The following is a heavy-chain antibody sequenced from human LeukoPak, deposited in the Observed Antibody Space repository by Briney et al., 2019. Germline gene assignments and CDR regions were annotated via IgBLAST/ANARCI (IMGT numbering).Heavy chain of an antibody. Sequence: ASVKVSCKASGYTFTNYAMHWVRQAPGQRLEWMGWINAGSGNTKYSQKFQGRVTITRDTSASTAYMELSSLRSEDTAVYYCARDGYDYVWGTKDYWGQGTLVTVSS. J-gene: IGHJ4*02. V-gene: IGHV1-3*01. D-gene: IGHD3-16*01. CDR3: ARDGYDYVWGTKDY. CDR1: GYTFTNYA. CDR2: INAGSGNT.